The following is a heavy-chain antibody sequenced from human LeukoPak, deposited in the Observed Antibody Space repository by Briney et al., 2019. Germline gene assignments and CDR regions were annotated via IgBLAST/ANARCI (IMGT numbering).Heavy chain of an antibody. CDR2: IRDTDTKI. Sequence: GGSLRLSCAASGFTFNAYAMHWVRQAPGKGLEWVAVIRDTDTKIYYSDSVKGRFTISRDNSKNTLCLQMNSPRAEDTAVYYCARDRGKGGYVDYWGQGTLVTVSS. D-gene: IGHD3-10*01. J-gene: IGHJ4*02. CDR1: GFTFNAYA. CDR3: ARDRGKGGYVDY. V-gene: IGHV3-33*01.